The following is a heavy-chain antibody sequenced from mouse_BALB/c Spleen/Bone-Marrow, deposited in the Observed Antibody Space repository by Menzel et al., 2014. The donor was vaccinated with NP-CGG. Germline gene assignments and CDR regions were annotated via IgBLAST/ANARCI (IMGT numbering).Heavy chain of an antibody. CDR3: ARSGYGYDWFAY. Sequence: QVQLQQSGPELVRPGVSVKISCKGSGYTFTDYAMHWVKQSHAKSLEWIGVISTYSGNTNYNQKFKGKATMTVDKSSSTAYMELARLRSEDSAIYYCARSGYGYDWFAYWGQGTLVTVSA. CDR2: ISTYSGNT. V-gene: IGHV1S137*01. D-gene: IGHD2-2*01. J-gene: IGHJ3*01. CDR1: GYTFTDYA.